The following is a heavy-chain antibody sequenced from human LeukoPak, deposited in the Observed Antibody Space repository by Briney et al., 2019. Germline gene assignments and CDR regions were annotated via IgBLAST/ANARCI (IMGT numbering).Heavy chain of an antibody. CDR2: ISGYNGNT. D-gene: IGHD6-13*01. CDR1: GYPFSSYG. Sequence: ASVKVSCKASGYPFSSYGINWVRQAPGQGLEWMGWISGYNGNTDYAQKFQGRVTMTIDTSTSTAYMELRSLRSDDTAVYYCARRIAAAGTGASDIWGQGTMVTVSS. J-gene: IGHJ3*02. V-gene: IGHV1-18*01. CDR3: ARRIAAAGTGASDI.